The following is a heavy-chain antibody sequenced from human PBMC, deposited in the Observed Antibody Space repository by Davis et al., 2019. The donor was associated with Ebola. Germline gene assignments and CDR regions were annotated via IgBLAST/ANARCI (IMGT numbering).Heavy chain of an antibody. J-gene: IGHJ5*02. CDR2: TSYDGSDE. CDR3: VKADFYDSSYMFDP. V-gene: IGHV3-30*18. D-gene: IGHD3-22*01. Sequence: GESLKISCAASGFTFCPYDMHWVRQAPGKGLQWVAGTSYDGSDEYYADSVKGRFTISRDNSKKTVYLQMSSLRPEDTALYYCVKADFYDSSYMFDPWGQGTLVTVSS. CDR1: GFTFCPYD.